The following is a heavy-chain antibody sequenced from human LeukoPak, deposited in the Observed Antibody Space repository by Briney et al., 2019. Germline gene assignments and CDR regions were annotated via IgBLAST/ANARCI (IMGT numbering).Heavy chain of an antibody. D-gene: IGHD1-26*01. CDR1: GFTFSSNW. Sequence: GGSLRLSCAASGFTFSSNWMHWVRQAPGKGLVWASRIKGDGSSTSYADSVKGRFTISRDNAKNTLFLQMNSLRAEDTAVYYCVRDGVGAPPFDYWGQGALVTVSS. CDR3: VRDGVGAPPFDY. V-gene: IGHV3-74*01. CDR2: IKGDGSST. J-gene: IGHJ4*02.